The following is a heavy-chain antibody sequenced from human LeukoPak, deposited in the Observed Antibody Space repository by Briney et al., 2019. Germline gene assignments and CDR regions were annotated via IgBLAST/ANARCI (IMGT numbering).Heavy chain of an antibody. D-gene: IGHD3/OR15-3a*01. V-gene: IGHV1-8*01. J-gene: IGHJ6*03. CDR3: ARALSWTTNSYYYMDV. CDR2: MNPNSGNT. CDR1: GYTFTSYD. Sequence: GASVKVSCKASGYTFTSYDINWVRQATGQGLERMGWMNPNSGNTGYAQKFQGRVTMTKNTSITTAYMELSSLRSEDTAVYYCARALSWTTNSYYYMDVWGKGTTVTVSS.